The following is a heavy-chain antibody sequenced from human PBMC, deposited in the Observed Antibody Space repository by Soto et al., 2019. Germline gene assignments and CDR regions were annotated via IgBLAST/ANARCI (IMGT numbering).Heavy chain of an antibody. Sequence: SETLSLTCTVSGGSISSYYWSWIRQPPGKGLEWIGEINHSGSTNYNPSLKSRVTISVDTSKNQFSLKLSSVTAADTAVYYCARGKWLRSSFDYWGQGTLVTVSS. CDR2: INHSGST. V-gene: IGHV4-34*01. J-gene: IGHJ4*02. CDR1: GGSISSYY. D-gene: IGHD5-12*01. CDR3: ARGKWLRSSFDY.